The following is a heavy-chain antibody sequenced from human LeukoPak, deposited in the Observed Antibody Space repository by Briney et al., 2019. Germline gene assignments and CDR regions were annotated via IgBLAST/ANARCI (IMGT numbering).Heavy chain of an antibody. CDR1: GFTFSTYG. CDR2: LSSGGINK. D-gene: IGHD2-15*01. CDR3: ARDHAGSGRAFDY. Sequence: GGSLRLSCAASGFTFSTYGIHWVRQAPGKGLEWVGLLSSGGINKHYADSVKGRFIISRDNSMNTRYLQMNSLGVEDTAVYYCARDHAGSGRAFDYWGQGTLVTVSS. V-gene: IGHV3-30*03. J-gene: IGHJ4*02.